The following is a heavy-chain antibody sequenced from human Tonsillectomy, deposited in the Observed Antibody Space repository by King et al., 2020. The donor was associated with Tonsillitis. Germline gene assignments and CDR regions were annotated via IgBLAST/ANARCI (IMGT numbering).Heavy chain of an antibody. CDR1: GFTFSSYG. J-gene: IGHJ4*02. D-gene: IGHD6-19*01. CDR2: ISYDGSNK. Sequence: VQLVESGGGVVQPGRSLRLSCASSGFTFSSYGMHWVRQAPGKGLEWVAVISYDGSNKYYADSVKGRFTISRDNSKNTLYLQMNSLRAEDTAVYYCAKDHSSGWYSGYDYWGQGTLVTVSS. V-gene: IGHV3-30*18. CDR3: AKDHSSGWYSGYDY.